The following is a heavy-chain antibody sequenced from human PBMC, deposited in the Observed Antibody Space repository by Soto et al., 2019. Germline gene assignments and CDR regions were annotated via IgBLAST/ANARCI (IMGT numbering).Heavy chain of an antibody. V-gene: IGHV1-18*01. CDR3: ARSAYGSGSYILY. Sequence: ASVKVSCKASGYAFTSYAITWVRQAPGQGLEWMGWISAHNGNTNYAQKFQGRVTMITDTSTSTAYMELRSLRSDDTAVYYCARSAYGSGSYILYWGHGTLVTVS. CDR1: GYAFTSYA. CDR2: ISAHNGNT. J-gene: IGHJ4*01. D-gene: IGHD3-10*01.